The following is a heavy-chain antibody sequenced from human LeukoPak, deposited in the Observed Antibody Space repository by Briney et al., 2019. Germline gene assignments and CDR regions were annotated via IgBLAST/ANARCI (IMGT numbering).Heavy chain of an antibody. J-gene: IGHJ4*02. V-gene: IGHV3-23*01. CDR3: AKVATVTTFLYYFDY. CDR2: ISGSGGST. CDR1: GFTFSSYA. Sequence: GGSLRLSCAASGFTFSSYAMSWVRQAPGEGLEWVSTISGSGGSTYYADSVKGRFTISRDNSKNTLYLQMNSLRAEDTAVYYCAKVATVTTFLYYFDYWGQGVLVTVSS. D-gene: IGHD4-17*01.